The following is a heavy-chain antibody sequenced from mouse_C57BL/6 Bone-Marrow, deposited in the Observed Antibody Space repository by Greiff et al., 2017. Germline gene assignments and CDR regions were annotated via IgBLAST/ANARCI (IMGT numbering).Heavy chain of an antibody. CDR3: ARREVSTMVTGYAMDY. Sequence: EVQGVESGGGLVQPGGSLKLSCAASGFTFSDYYMYWVRQTPEKRLEWVAYISNGGGSTYYPDTVKGRFTISRDNAKNTLYLQMSRLKSEDTAMYYCARREVSTMVTGYAMDYWGQGTSVTVSS. CDR2: ISNGGGST. J-gene: IGHJ4*01. CDR1: GFTFSDYY. V-gene: IGHV5-12*01. D-gene: IGHD2-2*01.